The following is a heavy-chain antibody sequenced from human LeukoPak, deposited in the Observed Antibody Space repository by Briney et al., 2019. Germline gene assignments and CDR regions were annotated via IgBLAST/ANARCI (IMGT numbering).Heavy chain of an antibody. CDR2: IKQDGSEK. D-gene: IGHD5-12*01. V-gene: IGHV3-7*01. Sequence: PGGSLRLSCAASGFTFSSYWMSWVRQAPGKGLEWVANIKQDGSEKYYVDSVKGRFTISRGNAKNSLYLQMNSLRAEDTAVYYCASSGVATVRGGHDYWGQGTLVTVSS. CDR3: ASSGVATVRGGHDY. CDR1: GFTFSSYW. J-gene: IGHJ4*02.